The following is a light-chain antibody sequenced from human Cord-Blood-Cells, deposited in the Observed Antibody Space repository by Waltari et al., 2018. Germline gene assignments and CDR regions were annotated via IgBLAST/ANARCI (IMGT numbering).Light chain of an antibody. J-gene: IGLJ1*01. Sequence: QSALTQPASVSGPPGQSITISCTGTSSDVGGYNYVSWYQQHPGKAPKLMIYDVSTRPPEVSIRFSGSKSGNTASLTISGLQAEDEADYYCSSYTSSSTLVFGTGTKVTVL. CDR3: SSYTSSSTLV. CDR1: SSDVGGYNY. CDR2: DVS. V-gene: IGLV2-14*01.